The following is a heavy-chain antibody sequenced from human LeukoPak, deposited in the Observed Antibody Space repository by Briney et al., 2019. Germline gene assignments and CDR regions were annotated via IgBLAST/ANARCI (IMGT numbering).Heavy chain of an antibody. CDR1: GFTFNNYA. Sequence: GGSLRLSCAASGFTFNNYAMSWVRQAPGKGLEWVSAISGSGGGTYYADSVKGRFTISRDNSKNTLYLQMNSLRAEDTAVYYCAKVPTYGSGSYYFDYWGQRTLVTVSS. J-gene: IGHJ4*02. V-gene: IGHV3-23*01. CDR3: AKVPTYGSGSYYFDY. CDR2: ISGSGGGT. D-gene: IGHD3-10*01.